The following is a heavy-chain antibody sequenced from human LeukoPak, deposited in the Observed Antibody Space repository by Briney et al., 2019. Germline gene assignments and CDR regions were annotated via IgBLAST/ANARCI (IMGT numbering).Heavy chain of an antibody. V-gene: IGHV4-34*01. CDR2: INHSGST. CDR3: ARDRGYWYFDL. CDR1: GGSFSGYY. Sequence: ETSETLSLTCAVYGGSFSGYYWSWIRQPPGKGLEWIGEINHSGSTNYNPSLKSRVTISVDTSKNQFSLKLSSVTAADTAVYYCARDRGYWYFDLWGRGTLVTVSS. J-gene: IGHJ2*01. D-gene: IGHD1-26*01.